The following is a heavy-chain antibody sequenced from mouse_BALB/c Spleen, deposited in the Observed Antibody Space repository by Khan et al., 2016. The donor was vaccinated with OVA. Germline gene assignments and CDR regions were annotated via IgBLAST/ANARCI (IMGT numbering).Heavy chain of an antibody. CDR3: TRHGYVAWFTY. D-gene: IGHD2-2*01. CDR1: GYSFTTYY. CDR2: IDPFSGDT. J-gene: IGHJ3*01. Sequence: VQLKESGPELMKPGASGKISCKASGYSFTTYYIHWVKQSHGKSLEWIGYIDPFSGDTTYNQKFKGMATLTVDKSSSTVYIHLSNLTSEDSAVYYCTRHGYVAWFTYWGQGTLVTVSA. V-gene: IGHV1S135*01.